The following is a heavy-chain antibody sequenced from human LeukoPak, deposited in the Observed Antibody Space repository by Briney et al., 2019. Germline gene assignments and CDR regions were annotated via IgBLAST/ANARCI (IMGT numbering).Heavy chain of an antibody. CDR1: GFTFSSYG. Sequence: PGGSLRLSCAASGFTFSSYGMHWVRQAPGKGLEWVAFIRYDGSNKYYADSVKGRFTISRDNSKNTLYLQMNSLRAEDTAVYYCAGQLRFLESPFDYWGQGTLITVSS. D-gene: IGHD3-3*01. CDR2: IRYDGSNK. CDR3: AGQLRFLESPFDY. V-gene: IGHV3-30*02. J-gene: IGHJ4*02.